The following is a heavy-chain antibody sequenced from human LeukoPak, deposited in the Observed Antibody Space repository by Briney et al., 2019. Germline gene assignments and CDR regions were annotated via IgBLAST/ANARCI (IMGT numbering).Heavy chain of an antibody. D-gene: IGHD3-22*01. CDR2: IIPIFGTA. Sequence: SVKVSCKASGYTFTSYAMNWVRQAPGQGLEGMGGIIPIFGTANYAQKVQGRVTITADESPSTAYMELSSLRSEDTAVYYCARELRNYYDSSGYYYEYVDYWGQGTLVTVSS. CDR1: GYTFTSYA. CDR3: ARELRNYYDSSGYYYEYVDY. J-gene: IGHJ4*02. V-gene: IGHV1-69*13.